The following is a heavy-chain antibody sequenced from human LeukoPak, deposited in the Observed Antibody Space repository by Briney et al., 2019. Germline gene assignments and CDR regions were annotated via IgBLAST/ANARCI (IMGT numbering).Heavy chain of an antibody. D-gene: IGHD5-12*01. V-gene: IGHV1-46*01. J-gene: IGHJ4*02. CDR2: INPSGGWT. CDR3: GRDPSNSGYDYLYYFDY. CDR1: GYTFTSYY. Sequence: ASVKVSCKASGYTFTSYYMHWVRQAPGQGLEWMGIINPSGGWTSYPQRFQGRVTMTRDTSTSTVYMELSSLRSEDTAVYYCGRDPSNSGYDYLYYFDYWGQGTLVTVSS.